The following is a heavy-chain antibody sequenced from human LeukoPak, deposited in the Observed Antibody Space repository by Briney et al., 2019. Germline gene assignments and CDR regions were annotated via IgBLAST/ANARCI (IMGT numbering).Heavy chain of an antibody. J-gene: IGHJ6*03. V-gene: IGHV4-34*01. D-gene: IGHD6-19*01. CDR3: ARRIPRSRWRTYYYMDV. CDR1: GGSFSGYY. CDR2: INHSGST. Sequence: AETLSLTCAVYGGSFSGYYWSRIRQPPGKGLEWIGEINHSGSTNYNPSLKSRVTISVDTSKNPFSLKLSSVTAADTAVYYCARRIPRSRWRTYYYMDVWGKGTTVTISS.